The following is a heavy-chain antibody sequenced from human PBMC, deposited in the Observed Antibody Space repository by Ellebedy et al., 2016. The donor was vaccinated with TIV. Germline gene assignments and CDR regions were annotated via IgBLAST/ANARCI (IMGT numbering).Heavy chain of an antibody. CDR3: ARDVALNYYNSGCDY. CDR2: ISYDGYNK. Sequence: GGSLRLSCAAFGFTFSGYTMHWVRQAPGKGLEWVAVISYDGYNKYYADSVKGRFTISRDNSKNTLYLQMNSLRAEDTAVYYCARDVALNYYNSGCDYWGQGTLVTVSS. D-gene: IGHD3-10*01. CDR1: GFTFSGYT. J-gene: IGHJ4*02. V-gene: IGHV3-30-3*01.